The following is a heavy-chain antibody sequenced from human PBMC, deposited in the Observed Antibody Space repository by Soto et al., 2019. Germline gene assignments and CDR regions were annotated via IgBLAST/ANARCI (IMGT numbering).Heavy chain of an antibody. CDR2: MSGYSGNT. Sequence: QVQLVQSVAEVKKPGASEKVSCKASGYTFTNYVLSWVRQAPGQGLDWMGWMSGYSGNTNYAQDLQDRVTMTTDKSTNTAYMELRSLRSDDTAVYYCARSGQNWNYIVDYWGQGTLVTVSS. CDR1: GYTFTNYV. J-gene: IGHJ4*02. V-gene: IGHV1-18*01. D-gene: IGHD1-7*01. CDR3: ARSGQNWNYIVDY.